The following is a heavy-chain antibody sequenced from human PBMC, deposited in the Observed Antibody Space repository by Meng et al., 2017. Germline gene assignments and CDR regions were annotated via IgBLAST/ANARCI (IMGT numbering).Heavy chain of an antibody. D-gene: IGHD5-12*01. CDR3: AKSGYGYDY. V-gene: IGHV3-23*04. Sequence: EGQLGAWGGGLVQPGESLRLSCAASGFTFSSYAMGWVRQAPGKGLEWVSAISGSGGSTYYADSVKGRFTISRDNSKNTLYLQMNSLRAEDTAVYYCAKSGYGYDYWGQGTLVTVSS. CDR1: GFTFSSYA. J-gene: IGHJ4*02. CDR2: ISGSGGST.